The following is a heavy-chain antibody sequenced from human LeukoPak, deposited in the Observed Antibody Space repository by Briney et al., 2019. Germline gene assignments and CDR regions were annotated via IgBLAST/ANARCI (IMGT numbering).Heavy chain of an antibody. CDR2: IYYSGST. Sequence: SETLSLTCTVSGGSISSYYWSWIRQPPGKGLEWIGYIYYSGSTNYNPSPKSRVTISVDTSKNQFSLKLSSVTAADTAVYYCAIIAVAGTLLDYWGQGSLVTVSS. J-gene: IGHJ4*02. V-gene: IGHV4-59*01. CDR1: GGSISSYY. D-gene: IGHD6-19*01. CDR3: AIIAVAGTLLDY.